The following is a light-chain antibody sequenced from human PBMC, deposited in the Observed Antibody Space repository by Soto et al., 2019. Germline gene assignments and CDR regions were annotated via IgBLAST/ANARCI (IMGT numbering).Light chain of an antibody. CDR1: SSDVGGYNY. CDR2: EVS. Sequence: QSVLTQPPSASGSPGQSLTISCTGTSSDVGGYNYVSWYQQHPGKAPKLMIYEVSKRPSGVPDRFSGSKSGNTASLTVSGLQAEDEDDYYCSSYAGSNNYVFGTGTKVTVL. J-gene: IGLJ1*01. V-gene: IGLV2-8*01. CDR3: SSYAGSNNYV.